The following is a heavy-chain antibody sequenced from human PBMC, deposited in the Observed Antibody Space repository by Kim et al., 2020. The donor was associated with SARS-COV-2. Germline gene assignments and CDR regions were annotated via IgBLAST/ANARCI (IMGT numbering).Heavy chain of an antibody. CDR3: ARDHCTSSGCYEYQYHGMDV. Sequence: ASVKVSCKASGYTFTDYYMHWVRQAPGQGLEWMGWNNPKSGGTNYAQKFQGRVTMTRDTSISTAYMELTRLRSDDTAVFFCARDHCTSSGCYEYQYHGMDVWGQGATVTVSS. CDR1: GYTFTDYY. CDR2: NNPKSGGT. J-gene: IGHJ6*02. V-gene: IGHV1-2*02. D-gene: IGHD2-2*01.